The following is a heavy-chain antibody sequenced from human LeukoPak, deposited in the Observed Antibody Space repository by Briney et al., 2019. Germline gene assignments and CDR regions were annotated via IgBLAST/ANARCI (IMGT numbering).Heavy chain of an antibody. CDR3: AKEQGGQLVGDAFDI. Sequence: PGGSLRLSCAASGFTFDDYAMHWVRQAPGKGLEWVSGISWDSGSIGYADSVKGRFTISRDNAKNSLYLQMNSLRAEDMALYYCAKEQGGQLVGDAFDIWGQGTMVTVSS. V-gene: IGHV3-9*03. CDR1: GFTFDDYA. CDR2: ISWDSGSI. D-gene: IGHD6-6*01. J-gene: IGHJ3*02.